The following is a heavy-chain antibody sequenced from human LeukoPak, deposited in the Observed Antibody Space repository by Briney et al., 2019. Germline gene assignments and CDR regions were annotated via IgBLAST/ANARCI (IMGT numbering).Heavy chain of an antibody. J-gene: IGHJ4*02. D-gene: IGHD3-9*01. CDR1: GFTVSSNY. Sequence: QTGGSLRLSCAASGFTVSSNYMSWVRQAPGKGLEWVSVIYSGGSTYYADSVKGRFTISRDNSKNTLYLQMNSLRAEDTAVYYCARGGEYYDILTGYYRVPYYFDYWGQGTLVTVSS. CDR2: IYSGGST. V-gene: IGHV3-53*01. CDR3: ARGGEYYDILTGYYRVPYYFDY.